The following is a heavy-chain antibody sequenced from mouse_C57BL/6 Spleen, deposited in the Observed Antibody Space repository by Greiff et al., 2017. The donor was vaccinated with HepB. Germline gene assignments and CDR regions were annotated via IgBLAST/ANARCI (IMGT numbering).Heavy chain of an antibody. D-gene: IGHD1-1*01. CDR1: GFTFSDYG. CDR3: ARTTTVGDWYFDV. Sequence: EVQGVESGGGLVKPGGSLKLSCAASGFTFSDYGMHWVRQAPEKGLEWVAYISSGSSTIYYADTVKGRFTISRDNAKNTLFLQMTSLRSEDTAMYYCARTTTVGDWYFDVWGTGTTVTVSS. V-gene: IGHV5-17*01. J-gene: IGHJ1*03. CDR2: ISSGSSTI.